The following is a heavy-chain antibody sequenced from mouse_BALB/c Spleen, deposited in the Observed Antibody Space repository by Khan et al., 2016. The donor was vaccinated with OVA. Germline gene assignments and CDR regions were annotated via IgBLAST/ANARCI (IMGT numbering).Heavy chain of an antibody. V-gene: IGHV1-20*02. D-gene: IGHD1-1*01. CDR3: ARKNGRDFDY. J-gene: IGHJ2*01. Sequence: EVQLQQSGPELVKPGASVKISCKASGYSFTGYFMNWVMQSHGKSLEWIGRINPHIGETFYNQKFVGKATLTVDESSSTAHMELRSLASEDSAVYFCARKNGRDFDYWGQGTTLTVSS. CDR1: GYSFTGYF. CDR2: INPHIGET.